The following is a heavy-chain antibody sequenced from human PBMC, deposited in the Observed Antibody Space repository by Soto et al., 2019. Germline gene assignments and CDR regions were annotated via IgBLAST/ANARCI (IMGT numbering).Heavy chain of an antibody. D-gene: IGHD2-15*01. CDR2: FDPEDGET. CDR1: GYTLTELS. J-gene: IGHJ4*02. CDR3: ATLGYCSGGSCYVSPL. Sequence: QVQLVQSGAEVKKPGASVKVSCKVSGYTLTELSMHWVRQAPGKGLEWMGGFDPEDGETIYAQKIQARVTMTDETSTDTAYMELSSLRSEDTAVYYCATLGYCSGGSCYVSPLWGQGTLVTVSS. V-gene: IGHV1-24*01.